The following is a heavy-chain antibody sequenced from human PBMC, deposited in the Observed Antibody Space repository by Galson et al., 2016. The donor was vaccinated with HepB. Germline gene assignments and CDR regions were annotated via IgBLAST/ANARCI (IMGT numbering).Heavy chain of an antibody. J-gene: IGHJ4*02. Sequence: SLRLSCAASGFTFSSYWMSWVRQAPGKGLEWVANIKQDGSEKYYVDSVKGRFTISRDNAKNSLYLHMSSLSAEDTAVYYCARGWSRGLWGQGTLVTVSS. V-gene: IGHV3-7*02. CDR2: IKQDGSEK. CDR1: GFTFSSYW. CDR3: ARGWSRGL. D-gene: IGHD1-26*01.